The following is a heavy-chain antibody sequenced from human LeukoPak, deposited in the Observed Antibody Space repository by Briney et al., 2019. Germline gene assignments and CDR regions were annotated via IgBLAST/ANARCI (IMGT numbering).Heavy chain of an antibody. J-gene: IGHJ2*01. D-gene: IGHD6-13*01. CDR1: GGSISSYY. V-gene: IGHV4-4*07. Sequence: SETLSLTXTVSGGSISSYYWSWIRQPAGKGLEWIGRVYTSGSTDYNPSLKSRVTMSVDTSKNQFSLKLSSVTAADTAVYYCARDLSISSWYGDWYFDLWGRGTLVTVSS. CDR2: VYTSGST. CDR3: ARDLSISSWYGDWYFDL.